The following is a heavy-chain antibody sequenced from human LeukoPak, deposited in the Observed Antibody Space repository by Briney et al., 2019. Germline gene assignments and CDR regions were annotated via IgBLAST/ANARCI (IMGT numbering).Heavy chain of an antibody. V-gene: IGHV3-23*01. CDR2: ISADVVTT. Sequence: GGSLRLSCAASGFTFSSFAMSWVRQAPGKGLEWVAPISADVVTTRYADSVKGRFTISRDSSKNTLYLQMNSLRAEDTAIYYCAKETTLTGAADNWGQGTLVTVSS. CDR3: AKETTLTGAADN. J-gene: IGHJ4*02. D-gene: IGHD4-11*01. CDR1: GFTFSSFA.